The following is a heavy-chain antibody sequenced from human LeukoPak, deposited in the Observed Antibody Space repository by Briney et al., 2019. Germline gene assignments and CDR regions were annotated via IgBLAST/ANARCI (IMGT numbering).Heavy chain of an antibody. CDR3: ATLGYCSGGSCYGPTDY. V-gene: IGHV1-18*01. CDR2: ISAYNGNT. Sequence: ASVKVSCKASGYTLTSYGISWVRQAPGQGLEWMGWISAYNGNTNYAQKLQGRVTMTTDTSTSTAYMELRSLRSDDTAVYYCATLGYCSGGSCYGPTDYWGQGTPVTVSS. D-gene: IGHD2-15*01. CDR1: GYTLTSYG. J-gene: IGHJ4*02.